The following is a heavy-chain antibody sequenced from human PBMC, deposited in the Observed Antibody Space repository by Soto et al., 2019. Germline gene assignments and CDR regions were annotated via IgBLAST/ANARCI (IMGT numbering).Heavy chain of an antibody. CDR2: VYGGGDT. CDR1: GFIVSNTL. D-gene: IGHD1-26*01. Sequence: EVQLVETGGGLIQPGESLRLSCAASGFIVSNTLMGWARQAPGKGLEWVSVVYGGGDTYYTDSVRGRFTISRDNSKNTLYLQMNSLRDEDTAFYYCARSYAVGGQGTLVIVSS. V-gene: IGHV3-53*02. CDR3: ARSYAV. J-gene: IGHJ4*02.